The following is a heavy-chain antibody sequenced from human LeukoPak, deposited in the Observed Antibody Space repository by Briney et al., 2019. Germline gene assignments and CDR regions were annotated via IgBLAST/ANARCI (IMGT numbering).Heavy chain of an antibody. CDR2: ISYDGSNK. D-gene: IGHD3-22*01. V-gene: IGHV3-30*18. J-gene: IGHJ3*02. CDR3: AKVPSPYYYDSSGYYDPDAFDI. Sequence: PGRSLRLSCAASGFTFSSYGMHWVRQAPGKGLEWVAVISYDGSNKYYADSVKGRFTISRDNSKNTLYLQMNSLRAEDTAVYYCAKVPSPYYYDSSGYYDPDAFDIWGQGTMVTVSS. CDR1: GFTFSSYG.